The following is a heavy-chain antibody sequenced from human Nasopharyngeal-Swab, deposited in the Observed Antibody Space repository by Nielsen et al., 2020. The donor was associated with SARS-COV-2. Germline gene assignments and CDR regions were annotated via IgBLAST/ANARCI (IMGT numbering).Heavy chain of an antibody. V-gene: IGHV3-23*01. CDR1: GFTFKDHA. Sequence: GESLKISCAASGFTFKDHAMIWVRQAPGKGLEWVSGIRGSGGSTYYADSVKGRFTISRDNSKNTLYLQMNSLRAEDTAVYYCAKGKNPCITIFGVCPAYGMDVWGQGTTVTVSS. J-gene: IGHJ6*02. CDR2: IRGSGGST. CDR3: AKGKNPCITIFGVCPAYGMDV. D-gene: IGHD3-3*01.